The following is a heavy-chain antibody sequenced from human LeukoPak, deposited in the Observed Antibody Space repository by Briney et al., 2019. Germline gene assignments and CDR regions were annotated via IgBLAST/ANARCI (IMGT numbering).Heavy chain of an antibody. V-gene: IGHV1-2*02. J-gene: IGHJ6*03. D-gene: IGHD2-2*02. CDR1: GYTFTGYY. CDR2: INPNSGGT. Sequence: ASVKLSCKASGYTFTGYYMHWVRQAPGQGLEWMGWINPNSGGTNYAQKFQGRATMTRDTSISTAYMELSRLRSDDTAVYYCASSCSSTSCYTFYYYMDVWGKGTTVTVSS. CDR3: ASSCSSTSCYTFYYYMDV.